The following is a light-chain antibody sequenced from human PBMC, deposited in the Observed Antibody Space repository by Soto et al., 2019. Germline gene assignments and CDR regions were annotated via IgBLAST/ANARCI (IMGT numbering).Light chain of an antibody. J-gene: IGLJ3*02. CDR2: GNS. CDR1: SSNIGAGYN. Sequence: QSVLTQPPSVSGATGQSVTISCTGSSSNIGAGYNVHWYQQLPGTAPKLLIYGNSNRPSGVPDRCSGAKSGTSASLAITGLQAEDEADYYCQAYDSSLSGWGFGGGTKLTVL. V-gene: IGLV1-40*01. CDR3: QAYDSSLSGWG.